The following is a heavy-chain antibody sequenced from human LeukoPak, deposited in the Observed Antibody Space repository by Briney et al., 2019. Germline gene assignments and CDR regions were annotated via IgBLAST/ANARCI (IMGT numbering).Heavy chain of an antibody. CDR2: ISYDGSNK. V-gene: IGHV3-30*18. J-gene: IGHJ4*02. CDR3: AKEWNYYDSSGYYYEEYYFDY. Sequence: PGRSLRLSCAASGFTFSSYGMHWVRQAPGKGLEWVAVISYDGSNKYYADSVKGRFTISRDSSKNTLYLQMNSLRAEDTAVYYCAKEWNYYDSSGYYYEEYYFDYWGQGTLVTVSS. CDR1: GFTFSSYG. D-gene: IGHD3-22*01.